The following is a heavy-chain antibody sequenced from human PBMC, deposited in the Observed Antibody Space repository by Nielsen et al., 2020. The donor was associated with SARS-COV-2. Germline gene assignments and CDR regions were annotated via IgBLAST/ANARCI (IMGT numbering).Heavy chain of an antibody. CDR2: ISWNSGSI. CDR3: AKDRGWELLGPMDV. Sequence: SLKISCAASGFTFSSYSMNWVRQAPGKGLEWVLGISWNSGSIGYADSVKGRFTISRDNAKNSLYLQMNSLRAEDTALYYCAKDRGWELLGPMDVWGQGTTVTVSS. V-gene: IGHV3-9*01. D-gene: IGHD1-26*01. J-gene: IGHJ6*02. CDR1: GFTFSSYS.